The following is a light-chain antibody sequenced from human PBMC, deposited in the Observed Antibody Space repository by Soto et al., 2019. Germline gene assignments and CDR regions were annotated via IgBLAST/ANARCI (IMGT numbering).Light chain of an antibody. V-gene: IGKV1-5*01. Sequence: DIQMTQSPSSLSASVRDRITVTCRASQSISNWLAWYQQKPGTAPKVLIYHASNLQSGVPSRFSGSGSGTEFTLTISSLQPDDLATYYRQQYNSYSFGQGTKVDIK. J-gene: IGKJ1*01. CDR1: QSISNW. CDR2: HAS. CDR3: QQYNSYS.